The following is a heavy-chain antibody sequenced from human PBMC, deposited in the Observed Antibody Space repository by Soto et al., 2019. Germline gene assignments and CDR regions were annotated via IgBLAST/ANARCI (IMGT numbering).Heavy chain of an antibody. CDR1: GASIRSTDYY. J-gene: IGHJ5*02. CDR3: VRTAREGAVAPHWFDR. D-gene: IGHD2-21*02. CDR2: VYYTGST. V-gene: IGHV4-30-4*01. Sequence: SETLSLTCTVSGASIRSTDYYWSWIRQAPGKGLEWIGYVYYTGSTYYNPSLMSRLTISVDTSKNQFSLKLTSVTAAEAAVYYCVRTAREGAVAPHWFDRWGQGTQVTVSS.